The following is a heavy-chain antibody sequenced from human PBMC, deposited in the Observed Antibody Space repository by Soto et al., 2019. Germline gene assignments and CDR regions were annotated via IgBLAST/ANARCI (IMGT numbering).Heavy chain of an antibody. V-gene: IGHV1-69*13. CDR1: GGTFSSYA. J-gene: IGHJ6*02. CDR2: IIPIFGTA. D-gene: IGHD2-2*02. CDR3: AGSLYCSSTSCYKFVHYYYGMDV. Sequence: GASVKVSCKASGGTFSSYAISWVRQAPGQGLEWTGGIIPIFGTANYAQKFQGRVTITADESTSTAYMELSSLRPEDTAVYYCAGSLYCSSTSCYKFVHYYYGMDVWGQGTTVTVSS.